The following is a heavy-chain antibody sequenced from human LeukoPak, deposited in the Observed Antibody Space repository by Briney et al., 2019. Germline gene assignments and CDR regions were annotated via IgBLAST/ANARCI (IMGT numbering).Heavy chain of an antibody. D-gene: IGHD3-9*01. CDR3: ARSKRAYYDILRGGKDV. J-gene: IGHJ6*04. CDR1: GYTFTSYG. Sequence: GASVKVSCKASGYTFTSYGISWVRQAPGQGLEWMGWISAYNGNTNYAQKLQGRVTMTTDTSTSTAYMELRSLRSDDTAVYYCARSKRAYYDILRGGKDVWGKGTTVTVSS. CDR2: ISAYNGNT. V-gene: IGHV1-18*04.